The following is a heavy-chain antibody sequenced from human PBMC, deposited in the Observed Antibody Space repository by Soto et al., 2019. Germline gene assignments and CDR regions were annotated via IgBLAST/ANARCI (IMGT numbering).Heavy chain of an antibody. CDR2: IRSKAYGGTT. V-gene: IGHV3-49*03. CDR1: GCTLRDYA. Sequence: PGGSLRLSCTASGCTLRDYAMSWFRQAPGKGLERVGFIRSKAYGGTTEYAASVKGRFTISRSDSKRSGYLQIKSLKTKESAVYYCSINRYYDDSSGYYCQRYYYDDMDVWGQGTRVTVSS. D-gene: IGHD3-22*01. J-gene: IGHJ6*02. CDR3: SINRYYDDSSGYYCQRYYYDDMDV.